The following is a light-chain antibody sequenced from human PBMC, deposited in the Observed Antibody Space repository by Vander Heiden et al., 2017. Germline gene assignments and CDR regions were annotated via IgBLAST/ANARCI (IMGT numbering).Light chain of an antibody. V-gene: IGKV1-39*01. CDR1: QSISSY. J-gene: IGKJ4*01. Sequence: DIQMTPSPSSLSASVGDRVTITCRASQSISSYLNWYQRKPGKAPEFLIYTASNLQSGGPSRLSGSGSGTDFTLTISSLQPDDFATDYCQQGYRPPLTFGGGTKVEIK. CDR3: QQGYRPPLT. CDR2: TAS.